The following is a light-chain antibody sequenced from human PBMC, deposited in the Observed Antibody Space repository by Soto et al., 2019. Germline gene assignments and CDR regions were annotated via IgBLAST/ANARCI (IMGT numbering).Light chain of an antibody. V-gene: IGKV3-20*01. CDR2: GAS. CDR1: QSVTSTY. Sequence: WRQSVETLSFSLSLRTTLSCRASQSVTSTYLGWYQQKPGQAPSLLIYGASSRATGIPDRFSGSGYGTHFTLTISRLEPEDFAVYYCQQYVSPPITFGQGTRLEIK. J-gene: IGKJ5*01. CDR3: QQYVSPPIT.